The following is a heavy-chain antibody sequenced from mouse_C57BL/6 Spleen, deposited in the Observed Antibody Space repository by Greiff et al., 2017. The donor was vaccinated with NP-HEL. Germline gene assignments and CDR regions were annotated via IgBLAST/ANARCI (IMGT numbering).Heavy chain of an antibody. D-gene: IGHD6-1*01. CDR3: ARDLWGGYAMDY. CDR2: IWSDGSP. V-gene: IGHV2-6*03. Sequence: VQLKESGPGLVAPSQSLSITCTVSGFSLTSYGVHWVRQPPGKGLAWLVVIWSDGSPTYNSALKSRLSLSKDNSKSQVFLKMNSLQTDDTAMYYCARDLWGGYAMDYWGQGTSVTVSS. CDR1: GFSLTSYG. J-gene: IGHJ4*01.